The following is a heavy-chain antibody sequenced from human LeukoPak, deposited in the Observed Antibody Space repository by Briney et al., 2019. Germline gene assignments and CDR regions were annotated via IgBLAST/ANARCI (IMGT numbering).Heavy chain of an antibody. V-gene: IGHV4-59*06. CDR2: IYYSGST. J-gene: IGHJ4*02. CDR1: GGSISSYY. Sequence: PSETLSLTCTVSGGSISSYYWSWIRQYPGKGLEWIGYIYYSGSTYYNPSLKSRVSISVDTSKNQFSLKLSSVTAADTAVYYCARVASGTSHFDKWGQGTLVTVSS. CDR3: ARVASGTSHFDK. D-gene: IGHD6-25*01.